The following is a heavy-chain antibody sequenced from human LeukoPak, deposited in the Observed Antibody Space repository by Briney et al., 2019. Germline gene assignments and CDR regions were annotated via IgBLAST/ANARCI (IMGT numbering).Heavy chain of an antibody. V-gene: IGHV1-69*01. CDR2: IIPIFDTA. Sequence: GASVKVSCKASGGTFSSYAISWVRQAPGQGLEWMGGIIPIFDTANYAQKFQGRVTITADESTSTAYMALSSLRSEDTAVYYCARGGGYSGYEDYWGQGTLVTVSS. J-gene: IGHJ4*02. CDR1: GGTFSSYA. D-gene: IGHD5-12*01. CDR3: ARGGGYSGYEDY.